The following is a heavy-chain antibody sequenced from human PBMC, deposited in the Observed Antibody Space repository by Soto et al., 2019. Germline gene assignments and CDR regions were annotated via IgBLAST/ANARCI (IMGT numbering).Heavy chain of an antibody. Sequence: GGSLRLSCAASGFTFSNYWMHWVRQAPGKGLVWVSRINSDGSTTSHADSVKGRFTISRDNAKNTLHLQMNSLRAEDTAVYYCARLPGYSTGWTPFDFWGQGTQVTVSS. CDR3: ARLPGYSTGWTPFDF. CDR2: INSDGSTT. CDR1: GFTFSNYW. D-gene: IGHD6-19*01. J-gene: IGHJ4*02. V-gene: IGHV3-74*01.